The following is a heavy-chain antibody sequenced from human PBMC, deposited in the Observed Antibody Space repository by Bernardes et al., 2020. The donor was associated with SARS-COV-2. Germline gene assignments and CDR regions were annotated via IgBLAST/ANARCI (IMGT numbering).Heavy chain of an antibody. Sequence: SESLSLTCTVSGGSISSGGYYWSWLHQHPGTGLEWIGYIYYSGTTYYNQSLKSRVTISVDTSKNQFSLKLSSVTAADTAEYYCARDQVVPAAIGRYYYYYGMDVWGQGTTVTVSS. CDR2: IYYSGTT. CDR1: GGSISSGGYY. D-gene: IGHD2-2*01. V-gene: IGHV4-31*03. J-gene: IGHJ6*02. CDR3: ARDQVVPAAIGRYYYYYGMDV.